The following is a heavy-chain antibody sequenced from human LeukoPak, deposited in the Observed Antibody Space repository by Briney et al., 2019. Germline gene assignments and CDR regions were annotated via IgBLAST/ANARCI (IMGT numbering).Heavy chain of an antibody. CDR1: GFIFNTFG. J-gene: IGHJ6*03. V-gene: IGHV3-21*01. CDR2: FTSSSTYT. CDR3: ARAENGYSSSWSYQYYYYMDV. D-gene: IGHD6-13*01. Sequence: GGSLRLSCSASGFIFNTFGMNWVRQAPGKGLEWVSSFTSSSTYTYYADSVKGRFTISRDNAKNSLFLQMNSLRAEDTAVYYCARAENGYSSSWSYQYYYYMDVWGKGTTVTVSS.